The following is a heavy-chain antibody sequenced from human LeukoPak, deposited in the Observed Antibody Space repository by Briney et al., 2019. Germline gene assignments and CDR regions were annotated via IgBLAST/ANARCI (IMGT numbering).Heavy chain of an antibody. J-gene: IGHJ6*04. CDR1: GGSFSGYY. Sequence: PSETLSLTCAVYGGSFSGYYWSWLRQPPGKGLEWIGEINHSGSTNYNPSLKSRVTISVDTSKNQFSLKPSSVTAADTAVYYCARIGYYGSGSYYNYYYYGMDVWGKGTTVTVSS. D-gene: IGHD3-10*01. CDR2: INHSGST. V-gene: IGHV4-34*01. CDR3: ARIGYYGSGSYYNYYYYGMDV.